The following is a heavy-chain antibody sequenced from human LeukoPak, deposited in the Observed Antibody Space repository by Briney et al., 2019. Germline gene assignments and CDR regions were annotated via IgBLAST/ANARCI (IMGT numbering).Heavy chain of an antibody. CDR3: ARILTGTTWAFDI. V-gene: IGHV4-59*01. Sequence: SETLSLTCTVSGGSISSYYWSWIRQPPGKGLEWIGYIYYSGSTSTNYNPSLKSRVTISVDTSKNQFSLKLSSVTAADTAVYYCARILTGTTWAFDIWGQGTMVTVSS. D-gene: IGHD1-7*01. CDR2: IYYSGSTST. CDR1: GGSISSYY. J-gene: IGHJ3*02.